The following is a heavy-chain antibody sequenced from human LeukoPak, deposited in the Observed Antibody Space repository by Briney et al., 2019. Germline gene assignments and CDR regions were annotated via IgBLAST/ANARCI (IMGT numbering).Heavy chain of an antibody. CDR1: GFTLSNYA. CDR2: IGTAGDT. J-gene: IGHJ4*02. V-gene: IGHV3-13*01. Sequence: GGSLRLSCAASGFTLSNYAMHWVRQATGKGLEWVSAIGTAGDTFYPGSVKGRFTISGENAKNSFYLQMNSLRADDTAVYYCARQMTPHGNFDYWGQGTLVTVSS. CDR3: ARQMTPHGNFDY. D-gene: IGHD1-26*01.